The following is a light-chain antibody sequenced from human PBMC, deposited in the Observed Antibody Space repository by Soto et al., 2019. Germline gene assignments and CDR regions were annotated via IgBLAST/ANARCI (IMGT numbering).Light chain of an antibody. CDR3: KQTYMVPYT. CDR1: QSVSTY. V-gene: IGKV1-39*01. J-gene: IGKJ2*01. Sequence: DIQMTQSPSSLSASVGDRVTITCRASQSVSTYLNWYFQKSGGAPKLLIHGVSKLENGTPSRFSGSGLATDFTLTINTLQPEDFAVYFCKQTYMVPYTFGQGTKVDIK. CDR2: GVS.